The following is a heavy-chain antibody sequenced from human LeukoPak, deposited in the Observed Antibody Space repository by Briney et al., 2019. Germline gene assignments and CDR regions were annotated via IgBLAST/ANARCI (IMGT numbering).Heavy chain of an antibody. CDR1: GFTFSSYA. CDR3: ARANRPFHSSGWYKDY. CDR2: ISYDGSNQ. J-gene: IGHJ4*02. Sequence: GGSLRLSCAASGFTFSSYAMHWVRHAPGKGLEWVALISYDGSNQNYADSVKGQFTISRDNPKNTLYLHMNSLRAEDTAVYYCARANRPFHSSGWYKDYWGQGTLVTVSS. V-gene: IGHV3-30-3*01. D-gene: IGHD6-19*01.